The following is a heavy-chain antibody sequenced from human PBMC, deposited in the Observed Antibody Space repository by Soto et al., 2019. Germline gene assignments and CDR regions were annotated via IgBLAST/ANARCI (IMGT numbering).Heavy chain of an antibody. D-gene: IGHD1-26*01. CDR3: SRVEHAKVPFDY. Sequence: GGSLRLSCTASGFTFGDYAMSWFRQAPGKGLEWLGFIKSITYGGTTEYAASVKGRFTISRDDSKSIAYLQMNSLKTEDTAVYYCSRVEHAKVPFDYWGQGALVTVSS. V-gene: IGHV3-49*03. CDR2: IKSITYGGTT. CDR1: GFTFGDYA. J-gene: IGHJ4*02.